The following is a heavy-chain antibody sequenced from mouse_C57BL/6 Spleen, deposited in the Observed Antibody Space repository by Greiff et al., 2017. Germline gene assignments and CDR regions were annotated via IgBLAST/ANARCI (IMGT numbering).Heavy chain of an antibody. V-gene: IGHV1-82*01. CDR1: GYAFSSSW. CDR3: ARWGIYYGSSYLYAMDY. Sequence: QVQLQQSGPELVKPGASVKISCKASGYAFSSSWMNWVKQRPGKGLEWIGRIYPGDGDTNYNGKFKGKATLTADKSSSTAYMQRSSLTSEDSAVYFCARWGIYYGSSYLYAMDYWGQGTSVTVSS. CDR2: IYPGDGDT. J-gene: IGHJ4*01. D-gene: IGHD1-1*01.